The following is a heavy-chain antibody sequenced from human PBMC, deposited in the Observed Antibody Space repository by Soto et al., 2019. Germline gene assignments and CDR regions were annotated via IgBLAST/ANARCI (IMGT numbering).Heavy chain of an antibody. J-gene: IGHJ6*02. V-gene: IGHV3-7*03. D-gene: IGHD3-3*01. CDR1: GSTFSSYW. CDR3: ARDLKDYDFWSGYLDV. CDR2: IKQDGSEK. Sequence: GGSLRLSCAASGSTFSSYWMSWVRQAPGKGLEWVANIKQDGSEKYYVDSVKGRFTISRDNARNSLYLQMNSLRAEDTAVYYCARDLKDYDFWSGYLDVWGQGTTVTVPS.